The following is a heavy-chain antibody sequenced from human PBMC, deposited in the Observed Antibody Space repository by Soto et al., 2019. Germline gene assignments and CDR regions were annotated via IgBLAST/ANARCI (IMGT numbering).Heavy chain of an antibody. Sequence: QVQLVESGGGVVQPGRSLRLSCAASGFRFSGFGMHWFRQAPGKGLEWVAILRYDGSNKYYADSVKGRFTISRDNSQKTLYLQMDSLRVEDTAVYYCARDGVGATTFYGYFDYWGQGILVTVSS. CDR3: ARDGVGATTFYGYFDY. D-gene: IGHD1-26*01. CDR2: LRYDGSNK. V-gene: IGHV3-33*01. CDR1: GFRFSGFG. J-gene: IGHJ4*02.